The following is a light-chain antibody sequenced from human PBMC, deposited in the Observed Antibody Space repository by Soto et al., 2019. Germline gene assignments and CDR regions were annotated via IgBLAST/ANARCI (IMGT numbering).Light chain of an antibody. J-gene: IGKJ4*01. CDR1: QSVNSNY. Sequence: VVLPKSTGTLSLSPGERATLSCMASQSVNSNYLTWYQQKPGLTPRLLIYGASSRATGIPDRFSGSGSGTDFTLTISRLEPEDFAVYYCQQYDSSRLTFCGVGKVDIK. CDR2: GAS. CDR3: QQYDSSRLT. V-gene: IGKV3-20*01.